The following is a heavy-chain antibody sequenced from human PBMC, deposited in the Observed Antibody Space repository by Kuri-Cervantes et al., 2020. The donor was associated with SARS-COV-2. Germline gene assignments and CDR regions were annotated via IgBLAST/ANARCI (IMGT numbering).Heavy chain of an antibody. Sequence: SVKVSCKASGGTFGNHAISWVRQAPGQGLEWMGGIIPIFGTTNYAQNFQDRVTITADESTSTAYVELSSLRAEDTAVYYCARDRETRYSAFGGGLDVWGQGTTVTVSS. CDR1: GGTFGNHA. CDR3: ARDRETRYSAFGGGLDV. D-gene: IGHD5-12*01. J-gene: IGHJ6*02. V-gene: IGHV1-69*13. CDR2: IIPIFGTT.